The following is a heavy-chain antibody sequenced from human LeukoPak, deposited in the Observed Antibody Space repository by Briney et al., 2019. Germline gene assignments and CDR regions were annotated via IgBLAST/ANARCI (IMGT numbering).Heavy chain of an antibody. D-gene: IGHD4-17*01. CDR1: GFTFSSYT. V-gene: IGHV3-21*01. Sequence: GGSLRLSCAGSGFTFSSYTMNWVRQAPGKGLEWVSSISSSATYIYYADSVRGRFTISRDDAKNSLFLHMNSLRAEDTAVYYCATWDDYGDYVAFEYWGQGTLVTLSS. CDR2: ISSSATYI. CDR3: ATWDDYGDYVAFEY. J-gene: IGHJ4*02.